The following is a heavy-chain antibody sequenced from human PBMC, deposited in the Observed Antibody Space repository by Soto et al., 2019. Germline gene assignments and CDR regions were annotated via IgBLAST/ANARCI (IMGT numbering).Heavy chain of an antibody. J-gene: IGHJ6*02. CDR2: IRSKTYGGTT. CDR1: GFTFGDYA. V-gene: IGHV3-49*03. D-gene: IGHD3-9*01. Sequence: PGGSLRLSCTASGFTFGDYAMSWFRQAPGKGLEWVGFIRSKTYGGTTEYAASVKGRFTISRDDSKSIAYLQMNSLKTEDTAVYYCTSILPWDDYYYGMDVWGQGTTVTVSS. CDR3: TSILPWDDYYYGMDV.